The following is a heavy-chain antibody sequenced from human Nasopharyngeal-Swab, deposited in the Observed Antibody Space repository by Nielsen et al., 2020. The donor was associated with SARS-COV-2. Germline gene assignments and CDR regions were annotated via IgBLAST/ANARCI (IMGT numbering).Heavy chain of an antibody. J-gene: IGHJ4*02. CDR1: GGPISSSSYY. CDR3: ARQQWLVYFDY. V-gene: IGHV4-39*01. CDR2: INYSGST. D-gene: IGHD6-19*01. Sequence: SETLSLTCTVSGGPISSSSYYWGWIRQPPGKGLEWIGSINYSGSTYYNPSLKSRVTISADTSKNQFSLKLSSVTAADTAVYYCARQQWLVYFDYWGQGTLVTVCS.